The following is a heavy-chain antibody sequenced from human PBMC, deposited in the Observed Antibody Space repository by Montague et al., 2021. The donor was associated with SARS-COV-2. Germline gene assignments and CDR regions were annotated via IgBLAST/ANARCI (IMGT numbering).Heavy chain of an antibody. CDR1: GGSISSSSYY. Sequence: SETLSLTCTVSGGSISSSSYYWGWIRQPPGKGLEWIGYIYYSGSTYHNPFLKSRVTISVDTSKNQFSLKLSSVTAADTAVYYCARQPTRGITIFGVVTDYGMDVWGQGTTVTVSS. D-gene: IGHD3-3*01. J-gene: IGHJ6*02. CDR2: IYYSGST. CDR3: ARQPTRGITIFGVVTDYGMDV. V-gene: IGHV4-39*01.